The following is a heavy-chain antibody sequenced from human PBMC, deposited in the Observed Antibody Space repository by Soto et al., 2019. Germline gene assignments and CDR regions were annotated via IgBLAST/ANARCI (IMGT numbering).Heavy chain of an antibody. V-gene: IGHV3-23*01. Sequence: SLRLSCAASGFTFSSYAMSWVRQAPGKGLEWVSAISGSGGSTYYADSVKGRFTISRDNSKNTLYLQMNSLRAEDTAVYYCAKDPDSYYDSSGYFVYWGQGTLVTVSS. CDR2: ISGSGGST. J-gene: IGHJ4*02. CDR3: AKDPDSYYDSSGYFVY. D-gene: IGHD3-22*01. CDR1: GFTFSSYA.